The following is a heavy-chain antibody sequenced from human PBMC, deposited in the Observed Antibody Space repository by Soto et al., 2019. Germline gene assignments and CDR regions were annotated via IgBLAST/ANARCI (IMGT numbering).Heavy chain of an antibody. V-gene: IGHV3-15*07. CDR1: GFTFDKVW. J-gene: IGHJ4*02. D-gene: IGHD1-26*01. CDR3: TTGRDDLLY. Sequence: EVQLVESGGDLVKPGGSLRLSCAVSGFTFDKVWMNWVRQAPGKGLEWVGRIKSKTDDGTTDYAAPVKGRFTISRDDSKNMLYFQMNSLKTEDTGMYFCTTGRDDLLYWGQGTLVIVSS. CDR2: IKSKTDDGTT.